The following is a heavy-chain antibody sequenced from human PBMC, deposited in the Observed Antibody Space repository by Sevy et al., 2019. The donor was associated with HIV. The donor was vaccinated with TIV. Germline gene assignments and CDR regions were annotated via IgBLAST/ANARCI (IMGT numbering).Heavy chain of an antibody. CDR2: IKTDGSSR. V-gene: IGHV3-74*01. CDR1: GFTFSNYW. J-gene: IGHJ3*01. D-gene: IGHD2-2*01. CDR3: AREGDTVLVPTAVDAFDF. Sequence: GGSLRLSCAASGFTFSNYWMHWVRQAPGKGLVWVSRIKTDGSSRESADSVKGRFFISRDNAKNLVYLQMDSLRAEDMTVYYCAREGDTVLVPTAVDAFDFWGQGTMVTVSS.